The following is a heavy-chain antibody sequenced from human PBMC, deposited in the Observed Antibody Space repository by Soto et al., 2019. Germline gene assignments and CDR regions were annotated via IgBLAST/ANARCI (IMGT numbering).Heavy chain of an antibody. V-gene: IGHV3-23*01. Sequence: GGSLRLSCAASGFTFSSYAMSWVRQAPGKGLEWVSAISGRGGSTYYADSVKGRFTISRDNSKNTLYLQMNSLRAEDTAVYYCAKGVLMVYATFDYWGQGTLVTVSS. CDR2: ISGRGGST. J-gene: IGHJ4*02. D-gene: IGHD2-8*01. CDR1: GFTFSSYA. CDR3: AKGVLMVYATFDY.